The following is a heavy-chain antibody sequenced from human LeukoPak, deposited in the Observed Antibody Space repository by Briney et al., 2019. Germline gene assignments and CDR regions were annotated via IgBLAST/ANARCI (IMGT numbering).Heavy chain of an antibody. Sequence: QSGGSLRLSCAASGFTFSSYAMSRVRQAPGKGLEWVSAISGSGGSTYYADSVKGRFTISRDNSKNTLYLQMNSLRAEDTAVYYCAKDKRRGVLYYFDYWGQGTLVTVSS. V-gene: IGHV3-23*01. D-gene: IGHD3-10*01. J-gene: IGHJ4*02. CDR2: ISGSGGST. CDR1: GFTFSSYA. CDR3: AKDKRRGVLYYFDY.